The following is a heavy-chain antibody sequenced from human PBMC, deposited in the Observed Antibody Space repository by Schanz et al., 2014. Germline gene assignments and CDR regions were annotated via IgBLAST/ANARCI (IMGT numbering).Heavy chain of an antibody. Sequence: QVQLVQSGAEVKKPGSSMKVSCKASGGTFNSYTINWVRQAPGQGLEWMGRIIPILGIATYAQKFQGRLTITADKSTFTAYMDVSSLRSEDTAVYYCASSGAGYSSSWDFDYWGQGTLVTVSS. CDR3: ASSGAGYSSSWDFDY. D-gene: IGHD6-13*01. CDR2: IIPILGIA. J-gene: IGHJ4*02. V-gene: IGHV1-69*02. CDR1: GGTFNSYT.